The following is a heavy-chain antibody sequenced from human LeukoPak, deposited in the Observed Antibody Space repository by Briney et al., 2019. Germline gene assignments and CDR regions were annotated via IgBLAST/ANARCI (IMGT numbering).Heavy chain of an antibody. Sequence: GGSLRLSCEASGFTFGSHAMYWVRQAPGKGLEWVAGIFGSGGSPHYADPVKGRFTISRDNSRNTVYLQIDSLRAEDTAVYYCGKTTVGYSSGQKPAWPVDYWGQGTLVTVSS. V-gene: IGHV3-23*01. D-gene: IGHD5-18*01. CDR1: GFTFGSHA. CDR3: GKTTVGYSSGQKPAWPVDY. J-gene: IGHJ4*02. CDR2: IFGSGGSP.